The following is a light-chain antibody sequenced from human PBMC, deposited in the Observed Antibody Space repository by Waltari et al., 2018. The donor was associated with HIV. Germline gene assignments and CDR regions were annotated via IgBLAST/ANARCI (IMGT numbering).Light chain of an antibody. Sequence: NFMLTQPHSVSESPGKTVTISCTRTSRSLASNFVQWSQQRPGSSPTTVIYEDNQRPSGVPDRFSGSSDSSSNSASLTISGLKTEDEADYYCQSYDSSNQGVFGGGTKLTVL. CDR1: SRSLASNF. J-gene: IGLJ3*02. CDR2: EDN. V-gene: IGLV6-57*01. CDR3: QSYDSSNQGV.